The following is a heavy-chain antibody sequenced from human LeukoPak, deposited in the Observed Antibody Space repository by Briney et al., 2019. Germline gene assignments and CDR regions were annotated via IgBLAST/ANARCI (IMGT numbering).Heavy chain of an antibody. J-gene: IGHJ5*02. CDR2: VHHTGKV. CDR1: GGSISSSSYY. CDR3: ARHLAAHNWFDP. D-gene: IGHD6-25*01. V-gene: IGHV4-39*01. Sequence: SETLSLTCTVSGGSISSSSYYWGWIRQPPGWGLEWIGNVHHTGKVDYNPSLRSRVSMYVDRSKNQFSLKLTSVTAADTAIYYCARHLAAHNWFDPWGQGALVTISS.